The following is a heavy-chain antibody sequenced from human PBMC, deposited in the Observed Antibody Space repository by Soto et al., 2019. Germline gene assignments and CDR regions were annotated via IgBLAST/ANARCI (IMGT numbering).Heavy chain of an antibody. CDR1: GFTLSNYA. J-gene: IGHJ4*02. V-gene: IGHV3-23*01. CDR3: AKAYFVWSSEQPYYFDY. CDR2: ISVIGGRS. Sequence: EVQLWDSGGGLVQPGGSLRLSCAASGFTLSNYAMTWGRQGPGKGQEWVSGISVIGGRSYYADSVKGRFTSSRDNSKSTLYLQMNSLRAEDTAVYYCAKAYFVWSSEQPYYFDYWGQGTLVTVSS. D-gene: IGHD3-16*01.